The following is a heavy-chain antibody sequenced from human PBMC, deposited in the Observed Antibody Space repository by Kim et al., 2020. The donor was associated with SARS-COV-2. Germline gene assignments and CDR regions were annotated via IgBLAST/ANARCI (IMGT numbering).Heavy chain of an antibody. V-gene: IGHV3-53*01. J-gene: IGHJ2*01. Sequence: GGSLRLSCAASGFIVTGYYMSWVRQAPGKGLEWVSVIYSGGTTYYADSVKGRFTISRDKSKNTLYLQMNSVRAEDTAVYYCARDTDSQSRFFDLWGRGTLVTVSS. CDR1: GFIVTGYY. D-gene: IGHD4-17*01. CDR3: ARDTDSQSRFFDL. CDR2: IYSGGTT.